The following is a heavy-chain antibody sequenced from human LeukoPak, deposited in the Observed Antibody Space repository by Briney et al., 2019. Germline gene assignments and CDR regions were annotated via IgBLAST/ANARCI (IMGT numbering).Heavy chain of an antibody. V-gene: IGHV3-23*05. D-gene: IGHD3-16*01. CDR1: GFSFNTFA. CDR2: ISDYP. CDR3: TKDSQGSYDGFWYGTYGMDV. J-gene: IGHJ6*02. Sequence: GGSLRLSCVASGFSFNTFASTWVRQAPGEGLEWVSTISDYPHYADSVRGRFTISRDNSRKTVFLQMNSLTPEDAATYYCTKDSQGSYDGFWYGTYGMDVWGQGTTVTVSS.